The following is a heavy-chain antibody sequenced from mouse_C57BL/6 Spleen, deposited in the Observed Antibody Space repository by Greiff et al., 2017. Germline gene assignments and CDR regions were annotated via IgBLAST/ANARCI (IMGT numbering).Heavy chain of an antibody. CDR3: AFYYGSRGWYFDV. CDR1: GYTFTSYW. D-gene: IGHD1-1*01. V-gene: IGHV1-69*01. CDR2: IDPSDSYT. J-gene: IGHJ1*03. Sequence: VQLQQPGAELVMPGASVKLSCKASGYTFTSYWMHWVKQRPGQGLEWIGEIDPSDSYTNYNQKFKGKSTLTVDKSSSTAYMQLSSLTSEDSAVYYCAFYYGSRGWYFDVWGTGTTVTVSS.